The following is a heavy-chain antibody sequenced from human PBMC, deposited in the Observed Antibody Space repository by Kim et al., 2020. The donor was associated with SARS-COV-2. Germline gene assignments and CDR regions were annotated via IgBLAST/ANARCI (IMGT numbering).Heavy chain of an antibody. J-gene: IGHJ4*01. Sequence: SVKVSCKASGGTFSSYAISWVRQAPGQGLEWMGGIIPIFGTANYAQKFQGRVTITADESTSTAYMEPSSLRSEDTAGYYCAREPQLRYFDWLPPGGSYF. CDR3: AREPQLRYFDWLPPGGSYF. V-gene: IGHV1-69*13. CDR1: GGTFSSYA. CDR2: IIPIFGTA. D-gene: IGHD3-9*01.